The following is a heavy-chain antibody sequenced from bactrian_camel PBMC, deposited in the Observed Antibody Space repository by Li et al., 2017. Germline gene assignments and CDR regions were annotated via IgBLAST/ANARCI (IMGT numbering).Heavy chain of an antibody. D-gene: IGHD2*01. CDR1: GFTFSSAA. Sequence: DVQLVESGGGLVQPGGSLRLSCSASGFTFSSAAMSWVRQAPGKGLEWVSTISKTDGRAYYVDSVKGRFTISRDNSKSTVSLQLNSLKTEDTAMYYCVKVDTYYRGTSGYQYTDWGQGTQVTVS. CDR3: VKVDTYYRGTSGYQYTD. J-gene: IGHJ4*01. V-gene: IGHV3S40*01. CDR2: ISKTDGRA.